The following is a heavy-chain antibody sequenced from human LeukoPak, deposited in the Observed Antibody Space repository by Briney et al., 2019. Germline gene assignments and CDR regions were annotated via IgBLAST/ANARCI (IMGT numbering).Heavy chain of an antibody. D-gene: IGHD6-13*01. CDR3: ARAGPSSSWHQFDY. CDR1: GFTVSRNY. V-gene: IGHV3-66*01. CDR2: IYSGGST. Sequence: PGGSLRLSCAASGFTVSRNYMSWVRQAPGKGLEWVSVIYSGGSTYYADSVKRRFTISRDNSKNTLYLQMNSLRAEDTAVYYCARAGPSSSWHQFDYWGQGTLVTVSS. J-gene: IGHJ4*02.